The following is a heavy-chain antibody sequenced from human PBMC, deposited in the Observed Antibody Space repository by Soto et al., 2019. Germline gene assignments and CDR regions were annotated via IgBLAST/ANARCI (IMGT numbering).Heavy chain of an antibody. CDR1: GGTFSTYA. CDR3: SRSQGGSSSLDIYYYYYYGMDV. Sequence: QVQLVQSGAEVKKPGSSVKVSGKAPGGTFSTYANSWVRQAPGQGLEWMGGVIPIFGTPKYAQKFQGRVTITADESTSTGYMELRSLRSEDTAVYYCSRSQGGSSSLDIYYYYYYGMDVWGQGTTVTVSS. V-gene: IGHV1-69*01. CDR2: VIPIFGTP. D-gene: IGHD2-15*01. J-gene: IGHJ6*02.